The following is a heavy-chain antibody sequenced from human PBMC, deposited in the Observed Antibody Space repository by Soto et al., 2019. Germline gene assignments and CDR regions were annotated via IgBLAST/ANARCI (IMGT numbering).Heavy chain of an antibody. CDR1: GGSFSGYY. CDR3: ARVFPDSSSFFDP. Sequence: SETLSLTCAVYGGSFSGYYWTWIRQPPGTGLEWIGEINHSGSTNYNPSLKSRVTISVDTSKNQFSLKLTSVTAADTAVYYCARVFPDSSSFFDPWGQGTLVTVSS. J-gene: IGHJ5*02. V-gene: IGHV4-34*01. CDR2: INHSGST. D-gene: IGHD6-13*01.